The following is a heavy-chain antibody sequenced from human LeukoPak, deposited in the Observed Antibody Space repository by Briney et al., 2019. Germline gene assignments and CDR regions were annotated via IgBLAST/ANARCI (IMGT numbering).Heavy chain of an antibody. Sequence: PGGSLRLSCAASGFTFSSYAMSWVRQAPGRGLEWVSGIGTAGDTYYQGSVKGRFTISRENAKNTLYLQKNNLRAGDTALYYCARGGRGSSWYEKWGQGTLVAVSS. J-gene: IGHJ4*02. D-gene: IGHD6-13*01. CDR1: GFTFSSYA. V-gene: IGHV3-13*01. CDR3: ARGGRGSSWYEK. CDR2: IGTAGDT.